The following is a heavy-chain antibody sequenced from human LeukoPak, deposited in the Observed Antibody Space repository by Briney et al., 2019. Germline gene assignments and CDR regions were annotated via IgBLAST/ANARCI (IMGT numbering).Heavy chain of an antibody. D-gene: IGHD6-6*01. V-gene: IGHV3-21*01. CDR1: GFTFSGYS. Sequence: AGGSLRLSCAASGFTFSGYSMNWVRQAPGEGLEWVSSISSSSSYIYYADSVKGRFTISRDNAKNSLYLQMNSLRAEDTAVYYCARDLYRQLGYEGFDYWGQGTLVTVSS. CDR2: ISSSSSYI. J-gene: IGHJ4*02. CDR3: ARDLYRQLGYEGFDY.